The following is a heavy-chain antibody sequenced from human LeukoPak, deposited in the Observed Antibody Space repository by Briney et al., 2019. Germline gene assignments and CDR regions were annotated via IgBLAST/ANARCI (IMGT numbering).Heavy chain of an antibody. CDR2: INPNSGNT. J-gene: IGHJ5*02. CDR3: ARAVRVRPNWFDP. V-gene: IGHV1-8*01. D-gene: IGHD3-10*01. Sequence: GQXXXXXGWINPNSGNTGYAQKFQGRVTMTRNTSISTAYMELSSLRSEDTAVYYCARAVRVRPNWFDPWGQGTLVTVSS.